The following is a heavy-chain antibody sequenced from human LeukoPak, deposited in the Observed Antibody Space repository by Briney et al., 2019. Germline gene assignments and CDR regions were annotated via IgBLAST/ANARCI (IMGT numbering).Heavy chain of an antibody. J-gene: IGHJ5*02. CDR2: ISSSGSTI. CDR1: GFTFSSYE. D-gene: IGHD3-3*01. V-gene: IGHV3-48*03. CDR3: ARGFDWFDP. Sequence: GGSLRLSCAGSGFTFSSYEMNWVRQAPGKGLEWVSYISSSGSTIYYADSVKGRFTISRDNAKNQLYLQMNSLRAEDTAVYYCARGFDWFDPWGQGTLVTASS.